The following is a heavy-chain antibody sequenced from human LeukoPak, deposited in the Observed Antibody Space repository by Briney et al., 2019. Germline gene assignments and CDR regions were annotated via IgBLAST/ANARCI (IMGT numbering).Heavy chain of an antibody. D-gene: IGHD3-16*01. CDR3: ARAGALGGHDY. J-gene: IGHJ4*02. V-gene: IGHV4-4*02. CDR1: GFIFSNYW. Sequence: GSLRLSCAASGFIFSNYWMSWVRQPPEKGLEWIGEIYHSGNTNYNPPLKSRVTISLDKSENQFSLKLKSVTAADTAIYYCARAGALGGHDYWGQGTLVTVSS. CDR2: IYHSGNT.